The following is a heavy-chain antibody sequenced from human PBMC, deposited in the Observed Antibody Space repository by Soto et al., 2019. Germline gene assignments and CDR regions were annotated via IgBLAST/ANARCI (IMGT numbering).Heavy chain of an antibody. J-gene: IGHJ3*02. CDR1: GFTFSSYS. CDR2: ISSSSSYI. CDR3: ARVACSGGSCYAWAFDI. D-gene: IGHD2-15*01. Sequence: GGSLRLSCAASGFTFSSYSMNWVRQAPGKGLEWVSSISSSSSYIYYADSVKGRFTISRDNAKNSLYLQMNSLRAEDTAVYYCARVACSGGSCYAWAFDIWGQGTMVT. V-gene: IGHV3-21*01.